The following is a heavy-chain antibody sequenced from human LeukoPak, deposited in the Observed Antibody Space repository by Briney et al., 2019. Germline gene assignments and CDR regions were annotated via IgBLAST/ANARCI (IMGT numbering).Heavy chain of an antibody. CDR1: GYTFTSYG. V-gene: IGHV1-18*01. D-gene: IGHD3-9*01. Sequence: GASVKVSCKASGYTFTSYGISWVRQAPGQGLEWMGWISAYNGNTNYAQKLQGRVTMTTDTSTSTAYMELRSLRSDDTAVYYCARADYDILTGYPDAFDIWGQGTMVTVSS. CDR2: ISAYNGNT. J-gene: IGHJ3*02. CDR3: ARADYDILTGYPDAFDI.